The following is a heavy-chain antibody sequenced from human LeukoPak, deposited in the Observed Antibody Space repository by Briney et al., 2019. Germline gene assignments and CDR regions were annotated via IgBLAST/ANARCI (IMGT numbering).Heavy chain of an antibody. Sequence: GASVKVSCKASGYTFTGYYMHWVRQAPGQGLEWMGWINPNCGGTNYAQKFQGRVTMTRDTSISTAYMELSRLRSDDTAVYYCARNPSQYCSGGSCSYLNWFDPWGQGTLVTVSS. V-gene: IGHV1-2*02. D-gene: IGHD2-15*01. CDR3: ARNPSQYCSGGSCSYLNWFDP. CDR1: GYTFTGYY. CDR2: INPNCGGT. J-gene: IGHJ5*02.